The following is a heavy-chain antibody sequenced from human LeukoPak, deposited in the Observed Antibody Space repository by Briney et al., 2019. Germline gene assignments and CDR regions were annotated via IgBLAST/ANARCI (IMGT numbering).Heavy chain of an antibody. J-gene: IGHJ4*02. CDR3: AKRGVVIRVILVGFHKEAYYFDS. CDR1: GITLSNYG. CDR2: ISGSGGNT. D-gene: IGHD3-22*01. Sequence: GGSLRLSCAVSGITLSNYGMRWVRQAAGKGLEWVSGISGSGGNTYYADSVKGRFTISRDNSKNTLYLQMNSLRAEDTAVYFCAKRGVVIRVILVGFHKEAYYFDSWGQGALVTVSS. V-gene: IGHV3-23*01.